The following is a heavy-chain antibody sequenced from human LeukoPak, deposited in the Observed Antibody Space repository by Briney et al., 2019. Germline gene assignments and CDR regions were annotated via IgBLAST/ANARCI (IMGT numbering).Heavy chain of an antibody. V-gene: IGHV3-7*01. CDR2: IKQDGSEK. J-gene: IGHJ4*02. Sequence: GGSLRLSCAASGFTFDDYGMSWVRQAPGKGLEWVTNIKQDGSEKYYVDSAKGRFTISRDNAKNSLYLQMNSLRAEDTAVYYCPKTSVSSGWPYWGQGTLVTVSS. D-gene: IGHD6-19*01. CDR1: GFTFDDYG. CDR3: PKTSVSSGWPY.